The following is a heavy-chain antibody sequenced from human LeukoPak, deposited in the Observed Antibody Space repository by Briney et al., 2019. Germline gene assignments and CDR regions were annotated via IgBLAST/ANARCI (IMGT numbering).Heavy chain of an antibody. V-gene: IGHV3-21*01. CDR3: ANSNVDTAMVLDY. CDR1: GFTFSSYS. J-gene: IGHJ4*02. CDR2: ISSSSSYI. Sequence: PGGSLRLSCAASGFTFSSYSMDWVRQAPGKGLEWVSSISSSSSYIYYADSVKGRFTISRDNAKNSLYLQMNSLRAEDTAVYYCANSNVDTAMVLDYWGQGNLVTVSS. D-gene: IGHD5-18*01.